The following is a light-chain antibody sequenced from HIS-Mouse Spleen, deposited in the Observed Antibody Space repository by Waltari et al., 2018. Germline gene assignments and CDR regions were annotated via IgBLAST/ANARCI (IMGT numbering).Light chain of an antibody. J-gene: IGLJ1*01. CDR1: SSDVGGYNY. CDR3: SSYTSSSTF. CDR2: EVS. V-gene: IGLV2-14*01. Sequence: QSALTQPASVSGSPGQSLTISCTGTSSDVGGYNYVSWYQQHPGKAPKLMIYEVSNRPSGVSNRCSGSKSGHTACLTISGLQAEDEADYYCSSYTSSSTFFGTGTKVTVL.